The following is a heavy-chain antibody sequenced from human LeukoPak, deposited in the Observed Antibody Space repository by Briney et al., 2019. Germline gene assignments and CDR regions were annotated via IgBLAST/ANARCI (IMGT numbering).Heavy chain of an antibody. Sequence: QPGRSLRLSCAASGITFSSYSMNWVRQAPGKGLEWVSYISSSSSTIYYADSVKGRFTISRDNAKNSLYLQMNSLRAEDTAVYYCARDGRLYGSGSFDYWGQGTLVTVSS. J-gene: IGHJ4*02. CDR1: GITFSSYS. V-gene: IGHV3-48*01. D-gene: IGHD3-10*01. CDR3: ARDGRLYGSGSFDY. CDR2: ISSSSSTI.